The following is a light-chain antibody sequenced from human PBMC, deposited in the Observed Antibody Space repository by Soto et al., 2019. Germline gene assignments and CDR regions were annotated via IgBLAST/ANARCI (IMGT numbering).Light chain of an antibody. J-gene: IGKJ2*01. V-gene: IGKV3-15*01. CDR1: QSVASN. CDR2: GAS. CDR3: QQYHNWPPQYT. Sequence: EIVMTQSPASLSVSPGDGATLSCRASQSVASNVAWYQQKPGQGPRLLIHGASPRAAAVPARFSGSGSGTDFTLTISSLQSEDFAFYYCQQYHNWPPQYTFGQGTKLQIK.